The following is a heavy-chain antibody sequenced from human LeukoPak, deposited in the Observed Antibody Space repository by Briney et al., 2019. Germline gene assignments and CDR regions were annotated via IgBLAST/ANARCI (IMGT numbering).Heavy chain of an antibody. V-gene: IGHV1-18*01. J-gene: IGHJ1*01. CDR2: MSAYNGNT. Sequence: EASEKVSCKASGYTFTNYGISWVRQAPGQGLEWMGWMSAYNGNTNYAQKLQGRVTMTTDTSTSTAYMELRSLRSDDTAVYYCARVGPDTSSWSHRSAEYFQHWGQGTLVTVSS. D-gene: IGHD2-2*01. CDR1: GYTFTNYG. CDR3: ARVGPDTSSWSHRSAEYFQH.